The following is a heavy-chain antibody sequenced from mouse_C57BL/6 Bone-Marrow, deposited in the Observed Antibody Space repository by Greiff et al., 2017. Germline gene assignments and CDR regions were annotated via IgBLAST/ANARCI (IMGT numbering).Heavy chain of an antibody. CDR3: TRESYEDDWFAY. D-gene: IGHD2-3*01. V-gene: IGHV5-9-1*02. CDR1: GFTFSSYA. CDR2: ISSGGDYI. J-gene: IGHJ3*01. Sequence: EVQLQEPGAGLVKPGGSLKLSCAASGFTFSSYAMSWVRQTPEKRLEWVAYISSGGDYINYADTVKGRFTISRYNARNTLYLQMSSLKSEDTAMYYCTRESYEDDWFAYWGQGTLVTVST.